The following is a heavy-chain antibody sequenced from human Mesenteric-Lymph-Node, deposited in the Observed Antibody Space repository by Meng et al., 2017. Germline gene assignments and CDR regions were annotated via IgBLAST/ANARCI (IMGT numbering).Heavy chain of an antibody. V-gene: IGHV3-23*01. CDR3: ATYGTYDYVWGSHVRNGAFDI. CDR1: GFTFDDYG. Sequence: GESLKISCAASGFTFDDYGMSWVRQAPGRGLEWVSTITRSGHSTYYADSVKGRFTISRDNSKNTLYLQMNSLRSEDTAVYYCATYGTYDYVWGSHVRNGAFDIWGQGTMVTVSS. D-gene: IGHD3-16*01. J-gene: IGHJ3*02. CDR2: ITRSGHST.